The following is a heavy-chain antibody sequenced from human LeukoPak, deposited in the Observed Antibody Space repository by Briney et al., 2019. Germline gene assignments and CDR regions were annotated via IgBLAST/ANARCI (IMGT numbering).Heavy chain of an antibody. CDR2: INHSGST. Sequence: SETLSLTCAVFGGSFSDYYWSWIRQPPGKGLEWIGEINHSGSTNYNPSLKSRVTISVDTSKNQFSLKLSSVTAADTAVYYCARGVLNIVVVVAATIRNLKFDPWGQGTLVTVSS. J-gene: IGHJ5*02. CDR3: ARGVLNIVVVVAATIRNLKFDP. D-gene: IGHD2-15*01. V-gene: IGHV4-34*01. CDR1: GGSFSDYY.